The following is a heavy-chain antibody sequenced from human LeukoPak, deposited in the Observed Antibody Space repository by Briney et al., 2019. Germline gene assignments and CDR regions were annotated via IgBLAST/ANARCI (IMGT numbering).Heavy chain of an antibody. CDR1: GFIFSDHY. V-gene: IGHV3-72*01. CDR3: ASPQRGRNNWNYF. D-gene: IGHD1-7*01. CDR2: SKNKAQSFLT. J-gene: IGHJ4*02. Sequence: GGSLRLSCAASGFIFSDHYMDWVRQAPGKGLEWVARSKNKAQSFLTEYAASVKGRFIISRDDSRNSLFLQMNSLKTEDTAVYYCASPQRGRNNWNYFCGQGSLVTASS.